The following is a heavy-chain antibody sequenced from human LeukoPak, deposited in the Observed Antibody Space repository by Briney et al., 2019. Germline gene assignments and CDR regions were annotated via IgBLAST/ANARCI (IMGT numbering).Heavy chain of an antibody. J-gene: IGHJ6*03. V-gene: IGHV1-2*02. CDR3: AGEGQHLVAGTDFYHYYMDV. CDR1: GDVFSGYY. CDR2: INPVSGGT. D-gene: IGHD6-13*01. Sequence: VASVKVSCKVSGDVFSGYYIHWVRQAPGQGPEWMGWINPVSGGTYFAERSQDRVTMTRDTSITTAYMELSRLTSDDTAVYYCAGEGQHLVAGTDFYHYYMDVWGKGTTVTVSS.